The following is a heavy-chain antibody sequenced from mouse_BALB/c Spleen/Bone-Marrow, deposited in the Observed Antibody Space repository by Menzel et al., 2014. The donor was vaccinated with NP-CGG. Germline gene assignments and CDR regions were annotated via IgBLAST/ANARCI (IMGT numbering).Heavy chain of an antibody. CDR2: IRLKSDNYTT. CDR3: VTTPDY. D-gene: IGHD2-3*01. Sequence: EVKVVESGGGLVQPGGSMKLSCVASGFSFSRYWMSWVRQSPEKGLEWVAEIRLKSDNYTTHYAESVKGKFTISRDDSKSRLYLQMNSLRAEDTGVYYCVTTPDYWGQGTTLTVSS. V-gene: IGHV6-6*02. J-gene: IGHJ2*01. CDR1: GFSFSRYW.